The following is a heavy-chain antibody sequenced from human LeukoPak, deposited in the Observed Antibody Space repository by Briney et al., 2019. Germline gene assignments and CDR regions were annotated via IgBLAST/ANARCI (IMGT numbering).Heavy chain of an antibody. J-gene: IGHJ6*02. CDR2: IYTRGST. D-gene: IGHD5-18*01. CDR3: ARDGGYSEYYYYYYGMDV. CDR1: GGSISSDY. Sequence: SETLSLTCTVSGGSISSDYWSWIRQPAGKGLEWIGRIYTRGSTNYNPSLKSRVTMSVDTSKNQFSLKLSSVTAADTAVYYRARDGGYSEYYYYYYGMDVWGQGTTVTVSS. V-gene: IGHV4-4*07.